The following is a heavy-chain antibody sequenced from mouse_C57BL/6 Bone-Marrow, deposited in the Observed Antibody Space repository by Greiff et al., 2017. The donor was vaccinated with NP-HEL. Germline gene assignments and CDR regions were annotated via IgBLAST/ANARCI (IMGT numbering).Heavy chain of an antibody. D-gene: IGHD1-1*01. CDR3: ARSEYYGSKGYAMDY. CDR1: GYSFTDYN. CDR2: INPNYGTT. V-gene: IGHV1-39*01. J-gene: IGHJ4*01. Sequence: QLQESGPELVKPGASVKISCKASGYSFTDYNMNWVKQSNGKSLEWIGVINPNYGTTSYNQKFKGKATLTVDQSSSTAYMQLNSLTSEDSAVYYCARSEYYGSKGYAMDYWGQGTSVTVSS.